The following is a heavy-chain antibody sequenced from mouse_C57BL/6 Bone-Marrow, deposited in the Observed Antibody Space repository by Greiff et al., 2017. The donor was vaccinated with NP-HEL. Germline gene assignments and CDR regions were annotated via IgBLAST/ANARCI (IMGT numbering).Heavy chain of an antibody. Sequence: QVQLQQSGAELVKPGASVKISCKASGYAFSSYWMNWVKQRPGKGLEWIGQIYPGDGDTNYNGKFKGKATLTADKSSSTAYMQLSSLTSEDSAVYFCARSASNSHYFDYWGQGTTLTVSS. V-gene: IGHV1-80*01. CDR3: ARSASNSHYFDY. D-gene: IGHD2-5*01. J-gene: IGHJ2*01. CDR2: IYPGDGDT. CDR1: GYAFSSYW.